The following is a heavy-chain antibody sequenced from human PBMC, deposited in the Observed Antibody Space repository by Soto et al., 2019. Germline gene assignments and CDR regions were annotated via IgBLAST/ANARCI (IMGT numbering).Heavy chain of an antibody. D-gene: IGHD2-15*01. CDR3: AREGYVGFKWFAP. Sequence: EVQLVESGGGLIQPGGSLRLSCAASGFTFSSYSMNWVRQAPGKGLEWVSYIGSSSGAIFYADSVKGRFTISRDNAKNSLYLQMNSLRDEDTGVYYCAREGYVGFKWFAPWGQGTLVTVSS. CDR1: GFTFSSYS. J-gene: IGHJ5*02. V-gene: IGHV3-48*02. CDR2: IGSSSGAI.